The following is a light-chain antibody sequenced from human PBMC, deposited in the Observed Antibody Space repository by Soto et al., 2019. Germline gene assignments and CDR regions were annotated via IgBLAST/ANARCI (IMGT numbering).Light chain of an antibody. J-gene: IGLJ1*01. CDR2: DND. CDR3: GTWDSSRKGPYV. CDR1: SSTIGSNY. V-gene: IGLV1-51*01. Sequence: QSVLTQPPSVSAAPGQTVTISCSGSSSTIGSNYVSWFQQLPGTAPKLLIHDNDKRPSGIPDRFSGSKSGTSATLDITGLQTGDDSDYYCGTWDSSRKGPYVFGTGTKVTVL.